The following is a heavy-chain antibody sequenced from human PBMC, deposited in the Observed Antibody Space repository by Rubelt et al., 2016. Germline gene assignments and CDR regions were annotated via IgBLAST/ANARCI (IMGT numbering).Heavy chain of an antibody. J-gene: IGHJ4*02. D-gene: IGHD3-10*01. CDR1: SGSFSAYY. CDR2: INHSGTT. CDR3: ARHTRGSGSQAHDG. V-gene: IGHV4-34*01. Sequence: QVQLQQWGAGLLKPSETLSLTCAVYSGSFSAYYWTWVRQPPGKGLEWIGEINHSGTTNYHPSLKSRVTISVDTSKNQFSLKMSSRTAAETALYYCARHTRGSGSQAHDGWGQGRLVTVSS.